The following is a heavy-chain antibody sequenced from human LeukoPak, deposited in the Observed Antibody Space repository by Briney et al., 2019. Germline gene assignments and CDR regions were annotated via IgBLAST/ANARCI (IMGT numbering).Heavy chain of an antibody. J-gene: IGHJ4*02. V-gene: IGHV4-34*01. CDR2: INHSGSA. D-gene: IGHD3-3*01. CDR3: ARGWGTIYDY. Sequence: SETLSLTCAVYGGSFSGYYWSWIRQPPGKGLEWIGEINHSGSANYNPSLKSRVTISVDTSKNQFSLKLSSVTAADTAVYYCARGWGTIYDYWGQGTLVTVSS. CDR1: GGSFSGYY.